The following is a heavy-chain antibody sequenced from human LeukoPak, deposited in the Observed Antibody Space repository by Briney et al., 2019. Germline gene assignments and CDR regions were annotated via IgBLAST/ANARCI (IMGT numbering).Heavy chain of an antibody. V-gene: IGHV4-59*11. CDR1: GGSISSHY. D-gene: IGHD3-3*01. J-gene: IGHJ5*02. Sequence: SEILSLTCTVSGGSISSHYWSWIRQPPGKGLEWIGYIYYSGSTNYNPSLKSRVTISVDTSKNQFFLKLISVTAADTAVYYCARISWSGYSNWFDPWGQGTLVTVSS. CDR2: IYYSGST. CDR3: ARISWSGYSNWFDP.